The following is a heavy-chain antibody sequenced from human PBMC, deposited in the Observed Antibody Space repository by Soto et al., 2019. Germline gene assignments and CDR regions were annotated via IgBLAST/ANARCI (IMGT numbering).Heavy chain of an antibody. J-gene: IGHJ5*02. D-gene: IGHD1-7*01. CDR1: GFTFSSYA. CDR2: ISYDGSNK. Sequence: GGSLRPSCAASGFTFSSYAMHWVRQAPGKGLEWVAVISYDGSNKYYADSVKGRFTISRDNSKNTLYLQMNSLRAEDTAVYYCARENELELNWFDPWGQGTLVTVSS. V-gene: IGHV3-30-3*01. CDR3: ARENELELNWFDP.